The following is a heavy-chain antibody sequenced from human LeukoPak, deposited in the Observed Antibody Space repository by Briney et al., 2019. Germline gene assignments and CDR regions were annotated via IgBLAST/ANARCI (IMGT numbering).Heavy chain of an antibody. J-gene: IGHJ4*02. V-gene: IGHV3-30*03. Sequence: GGSLRLSCAPSGFTFSRHGMHWVRQAPGKGLEWVAIISNDGSRKYYAHSVEGRFTISRDNSKNTLYLQMDSLRAEDTAVYYCARDRAWNYFDYWGQETLVTVSS. CDR1: GFTFSRHG. CDR2: ISNDGSRK. CDR3: ARDRAWNYFDY. D-gene: IGHD3-3*01.